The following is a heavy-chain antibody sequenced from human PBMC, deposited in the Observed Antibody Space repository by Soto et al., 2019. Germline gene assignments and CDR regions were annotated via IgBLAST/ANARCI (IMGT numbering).Heavy chain of an antibody. CDR1: GGSIIDSGSFY. J-gene: IGHJ5*02. Sequence: QVQMQESGPGLVKPSQTLYLTCSVSGGSIIDSGSFYWNWIRQHPGKGLEWIGYIYYSGSTYYNRSLNSRAPISLDTSKNQVSLKLTSVTAADTAIYYCARGEVVASDWFDPWGQGTLVTVSS. V-gene: IGHV4-31*03. CDR2: IYYSGST. D-gene: IGHD2-15*01. CDR3: ARGEVVASDWFDP.